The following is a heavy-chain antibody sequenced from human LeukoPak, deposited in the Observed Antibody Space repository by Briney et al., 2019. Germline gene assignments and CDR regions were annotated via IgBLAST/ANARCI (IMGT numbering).Heavy chain of an antibody. J-gene: IGHJ4*02. D-gene: IGHD1-1*01. Sequence: SVKVSCKASGGSFSNFAISWVRQAPGQGFEWLGGIFGAVTYAPNFQGRVSFTTDESTSTAYMELSGLTSEDTAVYYFVAQLVDAPPTFDYWGQGTLVTVSS. CDR3: VAQLVDAPPTFDY. CDR1: GGSFSNFA. CDR2: IFGAV. V-gene: IGHV1-69*05.